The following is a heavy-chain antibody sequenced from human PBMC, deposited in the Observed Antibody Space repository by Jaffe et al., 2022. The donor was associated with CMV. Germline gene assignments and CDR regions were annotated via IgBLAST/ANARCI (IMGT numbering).Heavy chain of an antibody. V-gene: IGHV3-74*01. CDR1: GFTFNTYW. CDR3: AREASYSYYDLDY. CDR2: MNVDGSNT. J-gene: IGHJ4*02. Sequence: EVHLVESGGGLVQPGGSLRLSCAVSGFTFNTYWMHWVRHAPGKRLEWVSRMNVDGSNTAYADSVKGRFTISRDNANNTLYLHMDSLRADDTAVYYCAREASYSYYDLDYWGQGTLVTVSS. D-gene: IGHD5-18*01.